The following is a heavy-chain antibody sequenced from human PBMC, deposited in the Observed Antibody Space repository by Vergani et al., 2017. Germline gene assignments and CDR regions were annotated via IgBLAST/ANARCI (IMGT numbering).Heavy chain of an antibody. V-gene: IGHV5-51*01. Sequence: EVQLVQSGAEVKTPGEPLKISCKGSGYSFTSYWIGWVRQLPGKGLEWMGIIYPGDSDTRYSPSFQGQVTISADKSISTAYLQWSSLKASDTAMYYCARHGGDEYSYGYVDYWGQGTLVTVSS. CDR3: ARHGGDEYSYGYVDY. J-gene: IGHJ4*02. D-gene: IGHD5-18*01. CDR1: GYSFTSYW. CDR2: IYPGDSDT.